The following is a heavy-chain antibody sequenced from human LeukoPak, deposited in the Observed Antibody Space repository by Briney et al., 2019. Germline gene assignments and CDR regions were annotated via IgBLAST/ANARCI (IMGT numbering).Heavy chain of an antibody. Sequence: ASVKVSCKASGYTFTGYYMHWVRQAPGQGLEWMGWINPNSGGTNYAQKFQGRVTMTRDTSISTAYMELSRLGSDDTAVYYCARIRVVVATRSYYFDYWGQGTLVTVSS. V-gene: IGHV1-2*02. D-gene: IGHD3-22*01. CDR1: GYTFTGYY. J-gene: IGHJ4*02. CDR2: INPNSGGT. CDR3: ARIRVVVATRSYYFDY.